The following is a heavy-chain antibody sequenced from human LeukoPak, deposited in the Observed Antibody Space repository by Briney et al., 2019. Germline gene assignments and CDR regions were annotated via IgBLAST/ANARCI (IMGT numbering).Heavy chain of an antibody. Sequence: PSETLSLTCTVSGGSISSYYWSWIRQPPGKGLEWIGYIYYSGSTNYNPSLKSRVTISVDTSKNQFSLKLSSVTAADTAVYYCAREDTAMEGPLDYWGQGTLVTVSS. D-gene: IGHD5-18*01. CDR3: AREDTAMEGPLDY. J-gene: IGHJ4*02. V-gene: IGHV4-59*12. CDR2: IYYSGST. CDR1: GGSISSYY.